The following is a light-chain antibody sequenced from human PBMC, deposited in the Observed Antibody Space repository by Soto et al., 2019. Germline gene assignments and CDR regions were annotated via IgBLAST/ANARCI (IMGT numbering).Light chain of an antibody. CDR2: EYN. Sequence: NFMLTEPYYVSESPGKTVTFSCTGSSGSIASNYVQWYQQRPGSAPTTVIYEYNQRPSGAADRFSGSIDSSSNSASLTLSGLKTEDEADYYCQSYDSSNGVVFGGGTRLTVL. V-gene: IGLV6-57*02. J-gene: IGLJ2*01. CDR3: QSYDSSNGVV. CDR1: SGSIASNY.